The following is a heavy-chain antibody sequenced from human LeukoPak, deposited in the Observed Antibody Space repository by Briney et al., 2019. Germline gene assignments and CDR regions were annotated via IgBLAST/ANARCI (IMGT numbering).Heavy chain of an antibody. CDR1: GFTFSSYS. CDR2: ISSSSSTI. CDR3: ARRDELLGYCSSTSCPGVGYYFDY. V-gene: IGHV3-48*04. D-gene: IGHD2-2*01. Sequence: GGSLRLSCAASGFTFSSYSMNWVRQAPGKGLEWVSYISSSSSTIYYADSVKGRFTISRDNAKNSLYLQMNSLRAGDTAVYYCARRDELLGYCSSTSCPGVGYYFDYWGQGTLVTVSS. J-gene: IGHJ4*02.